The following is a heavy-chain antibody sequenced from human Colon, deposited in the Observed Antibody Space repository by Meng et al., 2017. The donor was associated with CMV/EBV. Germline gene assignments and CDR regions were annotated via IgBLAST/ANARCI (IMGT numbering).Heavy chain of an antibody. CDR2: ISSDGSNK. D-gene: IGHD4-17*01. CDR3: AKTTVTTSYYYYGMDV. J-gene: IGHJ6*02. Sequence: GESLKISCAASGFSFSRYAMNWVRQAPGKGLEWLTLISSDGSNKYYADSVKGRFTISRDNSKNTLFLQMNSLRPEDAALYYCAKTTVTTSYYYYGMDVWGQGTTVTSP. V-gene: IGHV3-30*02. CDR1: GFSFSRYA.